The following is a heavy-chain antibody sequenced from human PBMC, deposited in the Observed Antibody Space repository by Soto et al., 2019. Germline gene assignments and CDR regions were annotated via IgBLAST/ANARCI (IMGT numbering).Heavy chain of an antibody. CDR1: GGTFSSYA. V-gene: IGHV1-69*13. CDR2: IIPIFGTA. J-gene: IGHJ6*02. CDR3: NCGGDGIHTAMPEDKEYYYYGMDV. Sequence: GASVKVSCKASGGTFSSYAISWVRQAPGQGLEWMGGIIPIFGTANYAQKFQGRVTITADESTSTAYMELSSLRSEDTAVYYCNCGGDGIHTAMPEDKEYYYYGMDVWGQGTTVTVSS. D-gene: IGHD2-21*02.